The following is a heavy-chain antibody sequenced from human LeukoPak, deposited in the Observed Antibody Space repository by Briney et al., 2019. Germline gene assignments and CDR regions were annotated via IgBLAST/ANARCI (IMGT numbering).Heavy chain of an antibody. Sequence: GGSLRLSCAASGFTFSSYWMSWVRQAPGKGLEWVAFIWYDGSNKYYADSVKGRFTISRDTPKNTLYLQMNSLTAEDTAVYYCAKDGDCGGDCNWGQGTLVIVSS. CDR2: IWYDGSNK. D-gene: IGHD2-21*02. CDR3: AKDGDCGGDCN. V-gene: IGHV3-30*02. CDR1: GFTFSSYW. J-gene: IGHJ4*02.